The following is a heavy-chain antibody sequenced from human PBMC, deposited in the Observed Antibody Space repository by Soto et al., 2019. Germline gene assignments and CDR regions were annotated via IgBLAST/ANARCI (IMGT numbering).Heavy chain of an antibody. J-gene: IGHJ6*02. CDR1: GFTFTSSA. Sequence: SVKVPCKASGFTFTSSAMQWVRQARGQRLEWIGWIVVGSGNTNYAQKFQERVTITRDMSTSTAYMELSSLRSEDTAVYYCARDIRVAYYYGSGSNYGMDVWGQGTTVTVPS. CDR3: ARDIRVAYYYGSGSNYGMDV. D-gene: IGHD3-10*01. V-gene: IGHV1-58*02. CDR2: IVVGSGNT.